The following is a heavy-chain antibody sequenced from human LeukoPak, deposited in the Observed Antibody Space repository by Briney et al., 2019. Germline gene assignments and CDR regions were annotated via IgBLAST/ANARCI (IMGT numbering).Heavy chain of an antibody. Sequence: PGGSLRLSCAASGFTFSSYEMNWVRKAPGKGLKWVSFISSSGSAIYYADSVKGRFTISRDNAKASLHLQMNSLRAEDTAVYYCARAPTSYYYAMDVWGQGTTVTVSS. CDR1: GFTFSSYE. V-gene: IGHV3-48*03. CDR3: ARAPTSYYYAMDV. CDR2: ISSSGSAI. J-gene: IGHJ6*02.